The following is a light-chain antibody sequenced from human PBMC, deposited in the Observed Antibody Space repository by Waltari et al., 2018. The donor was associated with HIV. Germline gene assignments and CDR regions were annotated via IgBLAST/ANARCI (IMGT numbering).Light chain of an antibody. J-gene: IGLJ1*01. V-gene: IGLV1-47*01. CDR2: RDN. Sequence: QSVLTQPPSASGTPGQRVTISCSGTTSNVGSNFVSWYQQLPGTAPKLLIYRDNRRPSGVPDRFPGSKSGASASLAISGLRSEDEGDYYCATWDGSLGGAYVFGAGTKVSVL. CDR3: ATWDGSLGGAYV. CDR1: TSNVGSNF.